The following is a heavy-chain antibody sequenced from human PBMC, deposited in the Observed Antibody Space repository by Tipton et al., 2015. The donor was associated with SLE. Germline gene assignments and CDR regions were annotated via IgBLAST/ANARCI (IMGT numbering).Heavy chain of an antibody. V-gene: IGHV4-39*07. CDR1: GGSISSRSYY. Sequence: LRLSCSVSGGSISSRSYYWGWIRQPPGMGLEWIGSIYYSGSTFHNPSLKSRLTISVDTSKNQFSLKLSSVTAADTAVYYCARGIAVAGPFDYWGQGTLVTVSS. J-gene: IGHJ4*02. CDR2: IYYSGST. D-gene: IGHD6-19*01. CDR3: ARGIAVAGPFDY.